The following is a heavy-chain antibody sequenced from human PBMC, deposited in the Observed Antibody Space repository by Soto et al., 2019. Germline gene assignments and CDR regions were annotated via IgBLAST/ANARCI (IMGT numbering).Heavy chain of an antibody. J-gene: IGHJ4*02. CDR3: ARDQNPSGTYQGIFDS. Sequence: QVQLVESGGGVVQPGGSLRLSCAVSGFTFSDYGMHWVRQAPGKGLEWVAVISPDGINKYYADSVKGRFSIFRDNSKNTVYLPMNILKAEDTAVYYCARDQNPSGTYQGIFDSWGQGTLVTVSS. D-gene: IGHD1-26*01. CDR2: ISPDGINK. CDR1: GFTFSDYG. V-gene: IGHV3-30*19.